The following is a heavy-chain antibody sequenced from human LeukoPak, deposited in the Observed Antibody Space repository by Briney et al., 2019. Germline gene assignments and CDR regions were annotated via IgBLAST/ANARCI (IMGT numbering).Heavy chain of an antibody. Sequence: SETLSLTCNVSGGSVSGGNYYCSWIRQSPGKGLEWIGYIHYSGSTVYNPSLKSRVTMSIDTSKNQFSLNLSSVTAADTAVYYCARTGSTGGYWGQGTLVTVSS. CDR2: IHYSGST. CDR1: GGSVSGGNYY. CDR3: ARTGSTGGY. V-gene: IGHV4-61*01. D-gene: IGHD1-1*01. J-gene: IGHJ4*02.